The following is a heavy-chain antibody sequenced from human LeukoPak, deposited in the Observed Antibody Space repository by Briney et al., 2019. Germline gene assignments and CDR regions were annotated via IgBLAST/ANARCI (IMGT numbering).Heavy chain of an antibody. V-gene: IGHV3-21*01. CDR2: ISSSSSYI. CDR1: GFTFSSYS. D-gene: IGHD1-26*01. CDR3: ARDSIVGATGFDY. J-gene: IGHJ4*02. Sequence: GGSLRLSCAASGFTFSSYSMNWVRQAPGKGLEWVSSISSSSSYIYYADSVKGRFTISRDNAKNLLYLQMNSLRAEDTAVYYCARDSIVGATGFDYWGQGTLVTVSS.